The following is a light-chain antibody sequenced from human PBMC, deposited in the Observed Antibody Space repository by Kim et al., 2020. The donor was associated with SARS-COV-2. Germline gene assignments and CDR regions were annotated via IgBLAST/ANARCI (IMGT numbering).Light chain of an antibody. CDR1: NIGSKS. CDR3: QVWDTTSDLAV. V-gene: IGLV3-21*01. J-gene: IGLJ3*02. Sequence: PGKTARISCGENNIGSKSVHWYQQKPGQAPVLVIYHDSDRPSGIPERFSGSNSGDTATLIISRVEAGDGADYYCQVWDTTSDLAVFGGGTQLRVL. CDR2: HDS.